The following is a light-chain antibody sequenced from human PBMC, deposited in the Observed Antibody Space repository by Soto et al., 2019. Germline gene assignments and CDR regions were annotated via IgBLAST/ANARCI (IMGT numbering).Light chain of an antibody. Sequence: EIVMTQSPATLSVSPGERATLSCMASQSVSSNLAWYQQKPGQAPRLLIYGASTRATGIPARFSGSGSGTEFTLTISSLQSEDCAVYYCQQYNNWPLTFGGGTKVEIK. CDR2: GAS. CDR3: QQYNNWPLT. V-gene: IGKV3-15*01. CDR1: QSVSSN. J-gene: IGKJ4*01.